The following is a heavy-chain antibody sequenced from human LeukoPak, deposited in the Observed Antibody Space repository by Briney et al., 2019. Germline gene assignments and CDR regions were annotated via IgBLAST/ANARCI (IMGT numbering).Heavy chain of an antibody. J-gene: IGHJ4*02. Sequence: PVGSLRLSCAASGFSFSTHSMTWVRLAPGKGLEWLSFISISGSSRHYADSVKGRFTISRDNAENSVYLQMNSLRTEDTAVYYCARGGIPHYSDNTGYFFGQFWGQGIRVTVSS. CDR1: GFSFSTHS. D-gene: IGHD3-22*01. CDR3: ARGGIPHYSDNTGYFFGQF. V-gene: IGHV3-48*04. CDR2: ISISGSSR.